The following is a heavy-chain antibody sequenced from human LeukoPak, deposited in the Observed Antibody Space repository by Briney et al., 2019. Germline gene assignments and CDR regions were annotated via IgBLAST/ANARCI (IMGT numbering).Heavy chain of an antibody. Sequence: SETLSLTCAVYGGSFSGYYWSWIRQPPGKGLEWIGEINHSGSTNYNPSLKSRVTISVDTSKNQFSLKLSSVTAADTAVYYCARVVIAAAGYAYYYYYYMDVWGKGTTVTVSS. V-gene: IGHV4-34*01. J-gene: IGHJ6*03. CDR1: GGSFSGYY. CDR3: ARVVIAAAGYAYYYYYYMDV. D-gene: IGHD6-13*01. CDR2: INHSGST.